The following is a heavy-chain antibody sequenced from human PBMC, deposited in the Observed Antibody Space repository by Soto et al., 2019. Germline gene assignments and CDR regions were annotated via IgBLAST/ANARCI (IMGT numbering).Heavy chain of an antibody. CDR2: IYYSGST. D-gene: IGHD6-13*01. CDR3: ARHQSHSSSYVDP. Sequence: QLQLQESGPGLVKPSETLSLTCTFSGGSISSSSYYWGWIRQPPGKGLEWIGSIYYSGSTYYNPSLKSRVPISVDTSKNQFSLKLSSVTAADTAVYYCARHQSHSSSYVDPWGQGTLVTVSS. CDR1: GGSISSSSYY. J-gene: IGHJ5*02. V-gene: IGHV4-39*01.